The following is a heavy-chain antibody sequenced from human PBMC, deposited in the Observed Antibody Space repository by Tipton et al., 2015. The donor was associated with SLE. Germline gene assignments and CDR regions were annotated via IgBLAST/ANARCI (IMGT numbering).Heavy chain of an antibody. D-gene: IGHD3-16*01. J-gene: IGHJ3*01. CDR2: ISHTWTT. Sequence: TLSLTCTVSGDSITSDYWTWIRQPPGKGLEWIGSISHTWTTYVNPSLESRLTMSVEASRSRFSLNLTSVTAADTGVYFCARATNWGFHGAFDFWGQGTPVTVSS. CDR3: ARATNWGFHGAFDF. CDR1: GDSITSDY. V-gene: IGHV4-38-2*02.